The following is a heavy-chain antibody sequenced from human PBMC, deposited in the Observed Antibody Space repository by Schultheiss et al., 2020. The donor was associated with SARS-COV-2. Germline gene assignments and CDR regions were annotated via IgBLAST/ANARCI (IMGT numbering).Heavy chain of an antibody. Sequence: SQTLSLTCTVSGGSISSYYWGWIRQPPGKGLEWIGSIYHSGSTYYNPSLKSRVTISVDTSKNQFSLKLSSVTAADTAVYYCARVESSGYPYYYYYYMDVWGKGTTVTVSS. CDR2: IYHSGST. CDR3: ARVESSGYPYYYYYYMDV. V-gene: IGHV4-39*07. CDR1: GGSISSYY. D-gene: IGHD3-3*01. J-gene: IGHJ6*03.